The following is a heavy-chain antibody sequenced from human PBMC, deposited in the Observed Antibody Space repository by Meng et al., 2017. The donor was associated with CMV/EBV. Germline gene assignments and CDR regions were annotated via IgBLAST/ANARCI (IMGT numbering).Heavy chain of an antibody. D-gene: IGHD2-2*01. CDR1: GFTVSSNY. Sequence: GGSLRLSCAASGFTVSSNYMSWVRQAPGKGMEWVSVIYRGGSTYYADSVKGRFTISRDNSKNTLYLQMNSLRAEDTAVYYCARDCSSTSCYYLGGMDVWGQGTTVTVSS. CDR2: IYRGGST. V-gene: IGHV3-53*01. J-gene: IGHJ6*02. CDR3: ARDCSSTSCYYLGGMDV.